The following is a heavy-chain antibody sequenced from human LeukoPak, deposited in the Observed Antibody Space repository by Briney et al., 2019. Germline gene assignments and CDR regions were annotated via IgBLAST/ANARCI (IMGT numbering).Heavy chain of an antibody. Sequence: GGSLRLSCAASRLALQVYATYSGSQAPGKGLEWVSLISGNGHTISYADSVRGRFTISRDNTKNSLYLQMDSLTTEDTAVYYCAKDVLRYALLATGGKGTLVTVSS. D-gene: IGHD3-16*01. CDR3: AKDVLRYALLAT. CDR2: ISGNGHTI. J-gene: IGHJ4*02. V-gene: IGHV3-43*02. CDR1: RLALQVYA.